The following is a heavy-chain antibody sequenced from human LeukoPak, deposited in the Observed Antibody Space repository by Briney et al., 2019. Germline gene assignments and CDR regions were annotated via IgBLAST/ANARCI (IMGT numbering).Heavy chain of an antibody. J-gene: IGHJ4*02. D-gene: IGHD6-6*01. CDR1: GFIFSDDN. Sequence: GGSLRLSCAASGFIFSDDNMNWVRQAPGKGLEWVSYISSSSSTIYYADSVKGRFTISRDNAKNSLYLQMNSLRAEDTAVYYCARERFYSSSQKFDYWGQGTLVTVSS. V-gene: IGHV3-48*01. CDR2: ISSSSSTI. CDR3: ARERFYSSSQKFDY.